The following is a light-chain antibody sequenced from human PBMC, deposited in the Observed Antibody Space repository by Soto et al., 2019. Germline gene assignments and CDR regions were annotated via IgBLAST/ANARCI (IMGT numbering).Light chain of an antibody. Sequence: EIVLTQSPATLSLSPGERATLSCRASQSISSYLAWYQQKPGQAPRLLIYDASNRATGIPARFSGSGSGTDFTLTISSLEPEEFAVYYCQQRRNWPLTFGPGTKVDIK. CDR2: DAS. V-gene: IGKV3-11*01. CDR1: QSISSY. J-gene: IGKJ3*01. CDR3: QQRRNWPLT.